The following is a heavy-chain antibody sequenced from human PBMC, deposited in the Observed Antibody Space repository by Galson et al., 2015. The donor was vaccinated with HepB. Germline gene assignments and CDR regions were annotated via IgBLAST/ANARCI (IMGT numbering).Heavy chain of an antibody. CDR2: ISWNGGSI. CDR1: GFTFDDYA. Sequence: SLRLSCAASGFTFDDYAMHWVRQAPGKGLEWVSGISWNGGSIGYADSVKGRFTISRDNAKNSLYLQMNSLRAEDTALYYCAKGSSYYNYYDSSGTYNWFDPWGQGTLVTVSS. CDR3: AKGSSYYNYYDSSGTYNWFDP. V-gene: IGHV3-9*01. D-gene: IGHD3-22*01. J-gene: IGHJ5*02.